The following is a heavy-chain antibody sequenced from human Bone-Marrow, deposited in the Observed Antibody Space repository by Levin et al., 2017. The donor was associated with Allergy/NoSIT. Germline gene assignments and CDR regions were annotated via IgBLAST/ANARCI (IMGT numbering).Heavy chain of an antibody. D-gene: IGHD3-16*01. J-gene: IGHJ4*02. Sequence: GGSLRLSCAASGFRFSTYGMNWVRQAPGKGLEWISYISSGSGSATFYADSVKGRFTISRDNAKNSLYLQMNSLTADDTAVYYCARDVWAVANYYFDSWGQGTLVTVSS. CDR2: ISSGSGSAT. CDR1: GFRFSTYG. V-gene: IGHV3-48*01. CDR3: ARDVWAVANYYFDS.